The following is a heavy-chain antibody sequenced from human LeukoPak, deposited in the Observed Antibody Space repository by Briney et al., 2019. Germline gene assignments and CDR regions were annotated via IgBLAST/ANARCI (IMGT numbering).Heavy chain of an antibody. J-gene: IGHJ4*02. CDR2: IYSGGST. Sequence: GGSLRLSCAASGFTVSSNYVSWVRQAPGKGLEWVSVIYSGGSTYYADSVKGRFTISRDNSKNTLYLQMNSLRAEDTAVYYCAREGSSSGWPFDYWGQGTLVTVSS. V-gene: IGHV3-66*01. D-gene: IGHD6-19*01. CDR3: AREGSSSGWPFDY. CDR1: GFTVSSNY.